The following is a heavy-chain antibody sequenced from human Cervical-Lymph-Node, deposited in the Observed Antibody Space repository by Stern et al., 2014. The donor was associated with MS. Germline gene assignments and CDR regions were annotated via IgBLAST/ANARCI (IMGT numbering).Heavy chain of an antibody. CDR3: ARGRGISRVSDS. CDR2: IFYKGRT. CDR1: GGSISTYY. Sequence: QLQLQESGPGLVKPSETLSLTCTVSGGSISTYYWSWIRQSPEKGLEWIGYIFYKGRTNYNPSLKSRVTISVDTSINQFSLNVSSGTAADTAVYYCARGRGISRVSDSWGQGTLVTVSS. V-gene: IGHV4-59*01. D-gene: IGHD2/OR15-2a*01. J-gene: IGHJ4*02.